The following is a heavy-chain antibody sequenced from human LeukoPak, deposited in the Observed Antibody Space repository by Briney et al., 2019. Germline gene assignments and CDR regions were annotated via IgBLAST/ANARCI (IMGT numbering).Heavy chain of an antibody. J-gene: IGHJ4*02. Sequence: GGSLRPSCAASGFTFSSYGMHWVRQAPGKGLERVAFIRFDGSTKYYADSVKGRYTISRDNSESTLYLQMNSLRAEDTAVYYCAKSSYCSSTSCYLPLDYWGQGTLVSVSS. CDR3: AKSSYCSSTSCYLPLDY. D-gene: IGHD2-2*01. V-gene: IGHV3-30*02. CDR1: GFTFSSYG. CDR2: IRFDGSTK.